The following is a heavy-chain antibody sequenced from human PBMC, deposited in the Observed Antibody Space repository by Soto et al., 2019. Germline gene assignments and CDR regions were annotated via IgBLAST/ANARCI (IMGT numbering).Heavy chain of an antibody. CDR2: TYYSGST. CDR1: GGSISNGGYY. CDR3: ARDVTDFWSGHEGMDV. J-gene: IGHJ6*02. D-gene: IGHD3-3*01. Sequence: SETLSLTCTVSGGSISNGGYYWTWIRQHPGKGLEWIGYTYYSGSTYYNPSLKGRVTISVDTSKNQFSLKLTSVTAADTAVYYCARDVTDFWSGHEGMDVWGQGTTVTVSS. V-gene: IGHV4-31*02.